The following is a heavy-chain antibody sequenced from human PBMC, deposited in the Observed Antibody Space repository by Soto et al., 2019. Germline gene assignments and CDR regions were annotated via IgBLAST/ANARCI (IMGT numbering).Heavy chain of an antibody. V-gene: IGHV3-23*01. J-gene: IGHJ4*02. Sequence: XGSLRLSCASSVFTFSSYAMSCVRQSPGKGLEWVSAISGSGGSTYYADSVKGRFTISRDNSKNTLYLQMNSLRAEDTAVYYCETKMGADYNWHYVYWGQGTLVPVXS. CDR3: ETKMGADYNWHYVY. CDR1: VFTFSSYA. D-gene: IGHD1-7*01. CDR2: ISGSGGST.